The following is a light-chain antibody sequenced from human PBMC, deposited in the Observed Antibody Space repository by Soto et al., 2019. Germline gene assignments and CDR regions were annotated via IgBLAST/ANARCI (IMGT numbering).Light chain of an antibody. CDR1: QSVSSY. V-gene: IGKV3-11*01. CDR2: DAS. CDR3: QQYGSSPLT. Sequence: EIVLTQSPGTLSLSPGERATLSCRASQSVSSYLAWYQQKPGQPPRLLIYDASNRATAIPARFSGSGSGTDCTLTISSLEPEDFAVYYCQQYGSSPLTFGGGTKVDIK. J-gene: IGKJ4*01.